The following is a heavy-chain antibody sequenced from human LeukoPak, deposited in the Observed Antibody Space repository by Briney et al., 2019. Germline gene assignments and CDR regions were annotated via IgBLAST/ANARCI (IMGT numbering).Heavy chain of an antibody. CDR2: ISYDGSNK. Sequence: GGSLRLSCAASGFTFSHYGMHWVRQAPGKGLEWVAVISYDGSNKYYADSVKGRFTISRDNSKNTLYLQMNSLRAEDTAVYYCAKDSIGWPKNFYDMDVWGQGTTVTVSS. D-gene: IGHD6-19*01. CDR3: AKDSIGWPKNFYDMDV. V-gene: IGHV3-30*18. J-gene: IGHJ6*02. CDR1: GFTFSHYG.